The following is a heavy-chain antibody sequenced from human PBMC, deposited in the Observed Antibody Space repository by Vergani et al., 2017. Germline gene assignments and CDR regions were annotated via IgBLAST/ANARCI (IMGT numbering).Heavy chain of an antibody. D-gene: IGHD2-8*01. Sequence: QVQPVQSGAEVKKPGASVKVSCKASGYTFTSYGISWVRQAPGQGLEWMGWISAYNGNTNYAQKLQGRVTMTTDTSTSTAYRELRSLGSDDTAVYYCASQYSEGGASRHGVFEGWGERMMVGVSA. CDR1: GYTFTSYG. J-gene: IGHJ3*01. CDR3: ASQYSEGGASRHGVFEG. CDR2: ISAYNGNT. V-gene: IGHV1-18*01.